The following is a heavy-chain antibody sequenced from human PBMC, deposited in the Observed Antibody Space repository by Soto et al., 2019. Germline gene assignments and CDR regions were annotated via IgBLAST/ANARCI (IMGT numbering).Heavy chain of an antibody. Sequence: EVQLVESGGGLVKPGGSLRLSCAASGFTFSSYSMNWVRQAPGKGLEWVSSISSSSSYIYYADSVKGRFTISRDNAKNSLYLQMNSLRAEDTAVYYCARGNIVVVPAAPRYYYYYGMDVWGQGTTVTVSS. CDR3: ARGNIVVVPAAPRYYYYYGMDV. CDR1: GFTFSSYS. CDR2: ISSSSSYI. D-gene: IGHD2-2*01. J-gene: IGHJ6*02. V-gene: IGHV3-21*01.